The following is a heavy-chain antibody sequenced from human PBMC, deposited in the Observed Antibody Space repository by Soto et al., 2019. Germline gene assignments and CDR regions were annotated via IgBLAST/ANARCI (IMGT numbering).Heavy chain of an antibody. CDR3: ARFPRLIIAVAGDGNFDY. J-gene: IGHJ4*02. Sequence: SETLSLTCAVYGGSFSGYYWSWIRQPPGKGLEWIGEINHSGSTNYNPSLKSRVTISVDTSKNQFSLKLSSVTAADTAVYYCARFPRLIIAVAGDGNFDYWGQGTLVTVSS. V-gene: IGHV4-34*01. CDR2: INHSGST. CDR1: GGSFSGYY. D-gene: IGHD6-19*01.